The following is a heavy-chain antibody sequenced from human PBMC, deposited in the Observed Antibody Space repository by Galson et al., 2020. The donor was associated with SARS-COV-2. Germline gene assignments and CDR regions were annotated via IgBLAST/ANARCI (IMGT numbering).Heavy chain of an antibody. CDR2: TNPDGSLT. D-gene: IGHD4-17*01. V-gene: IGHV3-7*01. Sequence: GGSLRLSCAASGFTFNRSYMTWLRQAPGKGLEFVANTNPDGSLTHHLDSVKGRFSISRDNAKTSVHLQMNSLRVEDTALYYCARDPFYGAYDFWGQGTLVTVSS. J-gene: IGHJ4*02. CDR3: ARDPFYGAYDF. CDR1: GFTFNRSY.